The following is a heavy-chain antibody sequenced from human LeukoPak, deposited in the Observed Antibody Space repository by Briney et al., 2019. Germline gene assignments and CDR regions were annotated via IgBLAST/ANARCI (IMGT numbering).Heavy chain of an antibody. CDR2: INPNSGGT. D-gene: IGHD6-19*01. Sequence: ASVKVSCKASGYTFTGYYMHWVRQAPGQGLEWMGWINPNSGGTNYAQKFQGRVTMTRDTSISTAYMELSSLRSEDTAVYYCARLGYSSGRWFDPWGQGTLVTVSS. J-gene: IGHJ5*02. V-gene: IGHV1-2*02. CDR3: ARLGYSSGRWFDP. CDR1: GYTFTGYY.